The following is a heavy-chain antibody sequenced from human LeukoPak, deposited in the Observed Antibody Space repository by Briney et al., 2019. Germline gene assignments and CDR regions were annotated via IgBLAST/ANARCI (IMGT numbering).Heavy chain of an antibody. D-gene: IGHD1-26*01. CDR1: GFTFSRYG. J-gene: IGHJ4*02. V-gene: IGHV3-30*02. Sequence: TGGSLRLSCAASGFTFSRYGMYWVRQAPGKGLEWVAFIRYDESNQYYADSVKGRLTISRDNSKNTLYLQMNSLRPEDTAVYYCAKDSSKWAFDYWGQGTLVTVSS. CDR2: IRYDESNQ. CDR3: AKDSSKWAFDY.